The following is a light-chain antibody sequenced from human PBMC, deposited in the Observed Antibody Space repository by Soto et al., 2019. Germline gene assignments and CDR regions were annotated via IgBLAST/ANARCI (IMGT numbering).Light chain of an antibody. J-gene: IGKJ4*01. CDR2: DGS. V-gene: IGKV3-11*01. CDR1: QSVSSY. Sequence: EIVLTQSPATLSLSPGERATLSCRASQSVSSYLAWYQQKPGQAPRLLIYDGSNRATGIPARFSGSGSGTDFTLTISSLEPEDFAVYYCQQRSNWPPLFGGGTKVEIK. CDR3: QQRSNWPPL.